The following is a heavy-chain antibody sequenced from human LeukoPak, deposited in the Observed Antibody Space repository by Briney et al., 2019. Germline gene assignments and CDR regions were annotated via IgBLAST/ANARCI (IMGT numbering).Heavy chain of an antibody. CDR3: AKVPLGYCSSGSCSGPYYFDY. CDR1: GFTFSSYA. D-gene: IGHD2-15*01. V-gene: IGHV3-23*01. J-gene: IGHJ4*02. Sequence: PAGTLRLSCAASGFTFSSYAMSWVRQAPGKGLEWVSAISGSGGSTYYADSVKGRFTISRGNSKNTLYLQMNSLRAEDTAVYYCAKVPLGYCSSGSCSGPYYFDYWGQGTLVTVSS. CDR2: ISGSGGST.